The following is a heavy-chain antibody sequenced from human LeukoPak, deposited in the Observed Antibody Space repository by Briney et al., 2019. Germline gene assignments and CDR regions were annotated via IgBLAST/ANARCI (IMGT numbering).Heavy chain of an antibody. J-gene: IGHJ4*02. CDR1: GFTFNTYS. CDR2: ISSTSRTI. Sequence: GGSLRLSCTASGFTFNTYSMNWVRQAPGKGLEWVSFISSTSRTIYYADSVKGRFTISRDNAKNSLYLQMSSLRAEDTAVYYCARGTYDYSNSFDYWGQGTLVTVSS. CDR3: ARGTYDYSNSFDY. D-gene: IGHD4-11*01. V-gene: IGHV3-48*01.